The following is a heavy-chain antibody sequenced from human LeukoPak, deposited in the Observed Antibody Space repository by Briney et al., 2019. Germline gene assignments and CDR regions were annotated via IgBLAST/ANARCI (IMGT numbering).Heavy chain of an antibody. D-gene: IGHD1-20*01. CDR2: ISTSSSHI. CDR1: GFTFSLYM. CDR3: ARDDNWNDKPFDL. J-gene: IGHJ4*02. Sequence: GGSLRLSCTASGFTFSLYMMNWVRQAPGKGREWVSSISTSSSHIYYADSLKGRFTVSRDNAKNSLYLQMNNLRSEDTAVYYCARDDNWNDKPFDLWGPGTLDTVSS. V-gene: IGHV3-21*01.